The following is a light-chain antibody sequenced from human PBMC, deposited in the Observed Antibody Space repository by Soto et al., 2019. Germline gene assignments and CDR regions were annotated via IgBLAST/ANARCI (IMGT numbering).Light chain of an antibody. V-gene: IGKV3-20*01. CDR3: QQYGSAPFT. CDR1: QSVDSSY. Sequence: EIVLTQSPDTLSLTPGERATLSCWASQSVDSSYVAWYQQKPGQTPRLLIYDASSRATGIPDRISGSGSGTDFTLTISRLEPEDFAVYYCQQYGSAPFTFGPGTKVDI. CDR2: DAS. J-gene: IGKJ3*01.